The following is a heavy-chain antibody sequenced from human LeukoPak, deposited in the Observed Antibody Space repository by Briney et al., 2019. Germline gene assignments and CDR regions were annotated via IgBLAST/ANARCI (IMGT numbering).Heavy chain of an antibody. V-gene: IGHV3-48*03. D-gene: IGHD3-10*01. Sequence: PGGSLRLSCAASGFTFSSYEMNWVRQAPGKGLEWVSYISSSGSTIYYADSVKGRFTISRDNAKNSLYLQMNSLRAEDTAVYYCAELWFGESSGYWGQGTLVTVSS. CDR2: ISSSGSTI. J-gene: IGHJ4*02. CDR1: GFTFSSYE. CDR3: AELWFGESSGY.